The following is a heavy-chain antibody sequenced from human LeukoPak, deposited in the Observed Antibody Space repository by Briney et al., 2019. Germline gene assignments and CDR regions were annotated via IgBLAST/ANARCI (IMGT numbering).Heavy chain of an antibody. D-gene: IGHD3-3*01. CDR3: ARVRSGGYDFWSGYYFDAFDI. CDR2: ISSSSSYI. J-gene: IGHJ3*02. CDR1: GFTFSSYS. Sequence: TGGSLRLSCAASGFTFSSYSMNWVRQAPGKGLEWVSSISSSSSYINYADSVKGRFTISRDNAKNSLYLQMNSLRAEDTAVYYCARVRSGGYDFWSGYYFDAFDIWGQGTMVTVSS. V-gene: IGHV3-21*04.